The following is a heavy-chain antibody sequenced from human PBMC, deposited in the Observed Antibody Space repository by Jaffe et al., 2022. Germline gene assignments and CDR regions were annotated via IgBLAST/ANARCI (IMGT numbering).Heavy chain of an antibody. CDR1: GFTFSSYG. Sequence: QVQLVESGGGVVQPGGSLRLSCAASGFTFSSYGMHWVRQAPGKGLEWVAFIRYDGSNKYYADSVKGRFTISRDNSKNTLYLQMNSLRAEDTAVYYCAKRGYSSSWSYYFDYWGQGTLVTVSS. J-gene: IGHJ4*02. V-gene: IGHV3-30*02. CDR2: IRYDGSNK. D-gene: IGHD6-13*01. CDR3: AKRGYSSSWSYYFDY.